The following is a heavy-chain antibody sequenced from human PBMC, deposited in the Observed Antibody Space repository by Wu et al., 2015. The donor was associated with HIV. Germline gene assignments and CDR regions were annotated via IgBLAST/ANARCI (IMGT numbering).Heavy chain of an antibody. D-gene: IGHD5-18*01. CDR3: ARDTEKLWPVYYGMDV. J-gene: IGHJ6*02. CDR1: GYTFSKSG. Sequence: QVRLVQSGAEVKKPGASVKVSCKTYGYTFSKSGVSWIRQAPGQGLEYMGWIMGDSGNKNYAQKFQGRINMTIDTSTSTGYLEVGSLRSDDTAVYYCARDTEKLWPVYYGMDVWGQGTTVTVSS. V-gene: IGHV1-18*01. CDR2: IMGDSGNK.